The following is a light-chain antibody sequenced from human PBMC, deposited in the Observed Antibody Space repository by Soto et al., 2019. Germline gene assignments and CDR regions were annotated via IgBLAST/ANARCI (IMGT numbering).Light chain of an antibody. J-gene: IGKJ4*01. V-gene: IGKV1-5*03. CDR1: QNIMSW. CDR3: QQYSGYPLT. Sequence: DIQMTQSPSTLSASVGDRVIITCRASQNIMSWLAWYQLQPGKAPKLLVYKASSLESGVPSRFSGSESGAEFTLTISSLQPEDFATYYCQQYSGYPLTFGGGTKVEIK. CDR2: KAS.